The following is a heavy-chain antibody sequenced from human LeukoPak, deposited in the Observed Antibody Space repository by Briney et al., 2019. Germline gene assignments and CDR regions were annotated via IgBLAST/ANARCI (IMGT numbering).Heavy chain of an antibody. Sequence: GGSLRLSCAASGFTFSNYAMSWVRQAPGKGPEWVSAISGSGGSTYYADSVRGRFTISRDNSKNTVYLQMNSLRAEDTAVYYCAKTSGATPYYYYMDVWGKGDTVTVSS. CDR2: ISGSGGST. CDR1: GFTFSNYA. V-gene: IGHV3-23*01. CDR3: AKTSGATPYYYYMDV. J-gene: IGHJ6*03. D-gene: IGHD3-10*01.